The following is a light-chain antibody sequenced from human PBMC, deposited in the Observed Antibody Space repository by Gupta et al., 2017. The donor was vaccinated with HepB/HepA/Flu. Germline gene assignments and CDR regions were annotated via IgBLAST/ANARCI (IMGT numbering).Light chain of an antibody. J-gene: IGKJ3*01. CDR2: AAS. V-gene: IGKV1-9*01. CDR3: QQRNSYPRDFT. CDR1: QGISSY. Sequence: DIQLTQSPSFLSASVGDRVTITCRASQGISSYLAWYQQKPGKAPKLLIYAASTLQRGVPSRFSGSGAGTEFTLTISSRQPEDFATYYCQQRNSYPRDFTFGHGTKVDIK.